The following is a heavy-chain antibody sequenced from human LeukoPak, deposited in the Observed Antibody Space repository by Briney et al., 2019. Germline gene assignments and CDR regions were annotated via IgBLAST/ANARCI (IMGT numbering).Heavy chain of an antibody. Sequence: GGSLRLSCAASGFTFSDHYMDWVRQAPGKGLEWVGRSRDKPNSYTTEYAASVKDRFTISRDDSRNSVYLQMNSLKTEDTAMYYCVRDDSGGWSGAFDIWGQGTMVTVSS. D-gene: IGHD6-19*01. CDR3: VRDDSGGWSGAFDI. V-gene: IGHV3-72*01. CDR1: GFTFSDHY. CDR2: SRDKPNSYTT. J-gene: IGHJ3*02.